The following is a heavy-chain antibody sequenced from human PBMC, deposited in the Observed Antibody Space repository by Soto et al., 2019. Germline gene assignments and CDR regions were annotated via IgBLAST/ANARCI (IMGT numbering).Heavy chain of an antibody. J-gene: IGHJ6*02. V-gene: IGHV1-24*01. Sequence: GALVKVSCKVSGYTLTELSMHWVRQAPGKGLEWMGGFDPEDGETIYAQKFQGRVTMTEDTSTDTAYMELSSLRSEDTAVYYCATDYGGTLSGSPAPYYYYGMDVWGQGTTVTVSS. CDR1: GYTLTELS. D-gene: IGHD4-17*01. CDR2: FDPEDGET. CDR3: ATDYGGTLSGSPAPYYYYGMDV.